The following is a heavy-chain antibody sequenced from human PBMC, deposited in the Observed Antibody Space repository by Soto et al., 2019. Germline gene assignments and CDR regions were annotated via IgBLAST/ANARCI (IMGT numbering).Heavy chain of an antibody. Sequence: QLQLQESGSGLVKPSQTLSLTCAVSGGSISSGGYSWSWIRQPPGKGLEWIGHIYHSGSTYYNPSLTRQVTISVDRSKNQFSLKLSSVTAADRAVYYCARGPRDSSGTRFDYWGQGTLVTVSS. CDR2: IYHSGST. D-gene: IGHD3-22*01. J-gene: IGHJ4*02. V-gene: IGHV4-30-2*01. CDR3: ARGPRDSSGTRFDY. CDR1: GGSISSGGYS.